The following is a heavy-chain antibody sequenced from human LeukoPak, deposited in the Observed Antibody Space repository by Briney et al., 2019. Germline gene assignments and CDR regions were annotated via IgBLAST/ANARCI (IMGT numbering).Heavy chain of an antibody. Sequence: ASVKVSCKASGYTFTSYGISWVRQAPGQGLEWMGWISAYNGNTNYAQKLQGRVTMTTDTSTSTAYMELRSLRSDETAVYYCARNRGPEYPPTATDYWGQGTLVTVSS. CDR3: ARNRGPEYPPTATDY. V-gene: IGHV1-18*01. CDR1: GYTFTSYG. D-gene: IGHD7-27*01. CDR2: ISAYNGNT. J-gene: IGHJ4*02.